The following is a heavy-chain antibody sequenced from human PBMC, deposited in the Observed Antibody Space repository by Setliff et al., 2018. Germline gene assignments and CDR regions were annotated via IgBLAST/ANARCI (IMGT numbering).Heavy chain of an antibody. D-gene: IGHD2-15*01. CDR2: FDPEDGET. V-gene: IGHV1-24*01. CDR3: ATNSGGNTIDAFDI. CDR1: GYTLTELS. J-gene: IGHJ3*02. Sequence: ASVKVSCKVSGYTLTELSMHWVRQAPGKGLEWMGGFDPEDGETIYAQKFQGRVTMTEDTSTDTAYMELSSLRSEDTAVYYCATNSGGNTIDAFDIWGQGTMVNRLL.